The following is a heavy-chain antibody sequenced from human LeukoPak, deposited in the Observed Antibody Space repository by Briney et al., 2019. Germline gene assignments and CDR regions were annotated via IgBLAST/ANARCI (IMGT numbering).Heavy chain of an antibody. CDR2: INPSGDST. J-gene: IGHJ4*02. V-gene: IGHV1-46*01. CDR3: ARDKRGSLDY. CDR1: GYTFTIYY. D-gene: IGHD3-10*01. Sequence: ASVKVSCKASGYTFTIYYIHWVRQAHGRGLEWMAVINPSGDSTTYAQGFEGRLTMSRETSTSTVYMHLSSLTSEDTAVYYCARDKRGSLDYWGQGTLVAVSS.